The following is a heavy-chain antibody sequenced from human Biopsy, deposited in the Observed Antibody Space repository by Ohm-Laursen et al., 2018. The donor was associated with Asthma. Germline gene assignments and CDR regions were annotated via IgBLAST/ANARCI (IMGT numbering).Heavy chain of an antibody. CDR3: AKAERYFDWYWFDP. CDR2: ISYDGSNK. V-gene: IGHV3-30*18. J-gene: IGHJ5*02. D-gene: IGHD3-9*01. Sequence: SLRLSCAASGFTFGDYCMSWVRQVPGKGLEWVAVISYDGSNKYYADSVKGRFTISRDNSKNTLYLQMNSLGAEDTAVYYCAKAERYFDWYWFDPWGQGTLVTVSS. CDR1: GFTFGDYC.